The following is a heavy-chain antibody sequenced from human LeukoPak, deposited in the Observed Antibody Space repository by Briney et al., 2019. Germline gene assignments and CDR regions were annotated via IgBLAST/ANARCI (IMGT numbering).Heavy chain of an antibody. CDR2: ISAYNGNT. V-gene: IGHV1-18*01. Sequence: ASVKVSCKASGYTFTSYGISWVRQAPGQGLEWMGWISAYNGNTNYAQKLQGRVTMTTDTSTSTAYMELRSLRSDDTAVYYCARDPLYSSSYYYGMDVCGQGTTVTVSS. CDR3: ARDPLYSSSYYYGMDV. D-gene: IGHD6-13*01. J-gene: IGHJ6*02. CDR1: GYTFTSYG.